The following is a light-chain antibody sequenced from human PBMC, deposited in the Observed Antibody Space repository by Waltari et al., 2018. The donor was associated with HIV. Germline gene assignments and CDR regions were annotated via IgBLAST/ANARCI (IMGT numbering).Light chain of an antibody. J-gene: IGKJ1*01. CDR2: ATS. CDR1: QDIANY. V-gene: IGKV1-39*01. CDR3: HQSYTTPSWT. Sequence: DIQMTQSPSSLSASVGDSVTITCRSSQDIANYLIWYQQKLGEAPKLLIHATSTLQAWVPSMCSGGGSGSLFTLTISSLQPEDFATYYCHQSYTTPSWTFGQGTK.